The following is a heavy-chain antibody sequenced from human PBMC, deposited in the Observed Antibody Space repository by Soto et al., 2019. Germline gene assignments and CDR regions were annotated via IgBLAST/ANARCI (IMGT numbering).Heavy chain of an antibody. CDR1: GGSISHFF. J-gene: IGHJ4*02. D-gene: IGHD6-25*01. V-gene: IGHV4-59*01. Sequence: QVHLQESGPGLVKPSETLSLTCSVSGGSISHFFWHWIRQPPGKGLEWIGSFYYSGSTKYNPSLKSRVTISTDTSNNQFSLKMTSVTAPDTAVYYCVRIAAAGTTWGQGTLVTVSS. CDR3: VRIAAAGTT. CDR2: FYYSGST.